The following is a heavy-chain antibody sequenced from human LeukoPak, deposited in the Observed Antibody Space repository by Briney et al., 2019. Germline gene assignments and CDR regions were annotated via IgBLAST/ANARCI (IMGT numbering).Heavy chain of an antibody. V-gene: IGHV3-74*01. CDR1: GFTFSRYW. D-gene: IGHD4/OR15-4a*01. CDR2: INSDGYST. CDR3: MRDYGA. Sequence: GGSLRLSCAASGFTFSRYWMHWVRQAPGKGLVWVSRINSDGYSTTYADFVKGRFTISRDNAKNTLYLQMKSLRAHDTAVYDCMRDYGAWGQGTLVTVSP. J-gene: IGHJ5*02.